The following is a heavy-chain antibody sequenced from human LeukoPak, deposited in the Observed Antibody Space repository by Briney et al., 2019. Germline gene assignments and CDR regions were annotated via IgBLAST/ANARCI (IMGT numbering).Heavy chain of an antibody. CDR1: GYTFTGYY. J-gene: IGHJ3*02. Sequence: ASVKVSCKASGYTFTGYYMHWVRQAPGQGLEWMGWINPNSCGTNYAQKFQGRATMTRDTSISTAYMELSRLRSDDTAVYYCARGIRTYYYDSSGLDHAFDIWGQGTMVTVSS. V-gene: IGHV1-2*02. CDR2: INPNSCGT. CDR3: ARGIRTYYYDSSGLDHAFDI. D-gene: IGHD3-22*01.